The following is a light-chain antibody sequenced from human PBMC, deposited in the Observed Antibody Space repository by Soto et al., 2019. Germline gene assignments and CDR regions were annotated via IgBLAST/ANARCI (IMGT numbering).Light chain of an antibody. V-gene: IGKV1-5*03. CDR2: KAS. CDR3: QQYSRSWT. CDR1: QNITNW. J-gene: IGKJ1*01. Sequence: DIQMTQSPSTLSASVGDRVTITCRASQNITNWLAWYQQKPGKAPNLLIYKASSIQSGVPSRFSGSGSGTEFTFTISSLQPDDFATYYCQQYSRSWTFGQGTKVEIK.